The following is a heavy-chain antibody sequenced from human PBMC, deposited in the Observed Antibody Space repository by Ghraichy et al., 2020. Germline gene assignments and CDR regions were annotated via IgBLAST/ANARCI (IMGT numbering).Heavy chain of an antibody. CDR2: ISAYNGNT. J-gene: IGHJ6*02. V-gene: IGHV1-18*01. CDR1: GYTFTSYG. CDR3: ARKSSSPRTQYGMDV. D-gene: IGHD6-13*01. Sequence: ASVKVSCKASGYTFTSYGISWVRQAPGQGLEWMGWISAYNGNTNYAQKLQGRVTMTTDTSTSTAYMELRSLRSDDTAVYYCARKSSSPRTQYGMDVWGQGTTVTVSS.